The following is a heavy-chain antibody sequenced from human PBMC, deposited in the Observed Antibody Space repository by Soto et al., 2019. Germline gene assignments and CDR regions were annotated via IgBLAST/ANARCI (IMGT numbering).Heavy chain of an antibody. D-gene: IGHD6-25*01. V-gene: IGHV3-23*01. CDR2: ISSSGDTT. CDR1: RFTFSNYA. Sequence: EVQLLESRGDLVQPGESLRLSCATSRFTFSNYAMSWVRQAPGKGLEWVSTISSSGDTTYYVDSVKGRFTISRDNSKNTLSLQLNSLRAEDTAMYYCVKNTATDEWAFDYWGQGTLVTVSS. J-gene: IGHJ4*02. CDR3: VKNTATDEWAFDY.